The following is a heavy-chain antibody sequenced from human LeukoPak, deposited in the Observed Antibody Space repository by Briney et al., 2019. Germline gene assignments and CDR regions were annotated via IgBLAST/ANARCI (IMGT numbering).Heavy chain of an antibody. J-gene: IGHJ4*02. V-gene: IGHV1-2*02. CDR3: ARTSRFGEYWSFDY. CDR1: GYTFIDYY. D-gene: IGHD3-10*01. CDR2: INPKSGGT. Sequence: ASVKVSCKSSGYTFIDYYIHWVRQAPGQGFEWMGWINPKSGGTNYAQQFHGRVTLARDTSTTTAYMEMNSLRSDDTAVYYCARTSRFGEYWSFDYWGQGVLVTVSS.